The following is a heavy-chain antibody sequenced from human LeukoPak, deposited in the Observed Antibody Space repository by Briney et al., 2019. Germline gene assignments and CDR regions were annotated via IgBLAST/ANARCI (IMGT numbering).Heavy chain of an antibody. D-gene: IGHD5-18*01. CDR3: ARDSKVGHVDTAMSYYYYYGMDV. CDR1: GGXISSYY. CDR2: IYYSGST. J-gene: IGHJ6*02. Sequence: PSETLSLTCTVSGGXISSYYCSWIRQPPGKGLEWLGFIYYSGSTNYNPSIKSRVTISVDTSRNQFSLKLSSVTAADTAVYYCARDSKVGHVDTAMSYYYYYGMDVWGQGTTVTVSS. V-gene: IGHV4-59*01.